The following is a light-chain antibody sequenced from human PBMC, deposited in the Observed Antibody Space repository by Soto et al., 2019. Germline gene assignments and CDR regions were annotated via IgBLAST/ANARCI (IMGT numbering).Light chain of an antibody. CDR1: SSDVGGYNY. J-gene: IGLJ1*01. V-gene: IGLV2-14*01. CDR3: RSYTSSSTLV. Sequence: QSVLTQPASVSGSPGQSITISCTRTSSDVGGYNYVSWYQQHPGKAPKLMIYDVSNRPSGVSNRFSGSKSGNTASLTISGLQAEDEADYYCRSYTSSSTLVFGTGTKLTVL. CDR2: DVS.